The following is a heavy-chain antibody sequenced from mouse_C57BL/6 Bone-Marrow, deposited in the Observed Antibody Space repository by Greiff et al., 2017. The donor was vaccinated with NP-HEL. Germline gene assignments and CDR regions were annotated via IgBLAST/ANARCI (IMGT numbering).Heavy chain of an antibody. CDR2: IRNKANNHAT. CDR1: GFTFSDAW. Sequence: DVMLVESGGGLVQPGGSMKLSCAASGFTFSDAWMDWVRQSPEKGLEWVAEIRNKANNHATYYAESVKGRFTISRDESKGSVYMQMNSLRAEDTGIYSCTPSGSSSGFAYWGQGTLVTVSA. J-gene: IGHJ3*01. CDR3: TPSGSSSGFAY. V-gene: IGHV6-6*01. D-gene: IGHD1-1*01.